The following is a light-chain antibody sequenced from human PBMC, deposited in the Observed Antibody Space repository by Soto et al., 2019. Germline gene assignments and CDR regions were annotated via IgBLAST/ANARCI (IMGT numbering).Light chain of an antibody. CDR1: SSDVGGYDY. CDR3: SSFTGTSALIL. J-gene: IGLJ2*01. V-gene: IGLV2-14*01. CDR2: EVN. Sequence: QSVVTQPASVSGSPGQSITISCTGTSSDVGGYDYVSWYQQYPGKAPRLIIYEVNNRPSGVSDRFSGSKSGNTASLTISGLRAEGEGDYFCSSFTGTSALILFGGGTKLTVL.